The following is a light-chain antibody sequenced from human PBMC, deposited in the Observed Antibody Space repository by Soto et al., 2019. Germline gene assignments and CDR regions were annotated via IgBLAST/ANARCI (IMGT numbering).Light chain of an antibody. Sequence: EIVMTQSPATLSVSPGERATLSCRASERIYSAYLGWYQQKPGQAPRLLIYRTSTRATGIPDRFSGGGSGTDFTLTISRLAPEDFAVYYCQQYGTSPQTFGQGTKVDI. CDR2: RTS. V-gene: IGKV3-20*01. CDR1: ERIYSAY. J-gene: IGKJ1*01. CDR3: QQYGTSPQT.